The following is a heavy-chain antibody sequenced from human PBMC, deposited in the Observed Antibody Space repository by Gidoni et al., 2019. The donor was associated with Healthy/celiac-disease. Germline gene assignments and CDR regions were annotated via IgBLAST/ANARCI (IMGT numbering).Heavy chain of an antibody. CDR2: IYSGGST. D-gene: IGHD3-10*01. Sequence: EVQLVESGGGLVQPGGSLRLSCAASGFTVSSNYMSWVRQAPGKGLAWVSVIYSGGSTYYADSVKGRFTISRDNSKNTLYLQMNSLRAEDTAVYYCARGTTMVRGRLDPWGQGTLVTVSS. CDR3: ARGTTMVRGRLDP. J-gene: IGHJ5*02. CDR1: GFTVSSNY. V-gene: IGHV3-66*02.